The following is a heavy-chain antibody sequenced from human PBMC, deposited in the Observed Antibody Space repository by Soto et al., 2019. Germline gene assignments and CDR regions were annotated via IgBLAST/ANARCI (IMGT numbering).Heavy chain of an antibody. V-gene: IGHV3-74*01. CDR2: INSDGSST. Sequence: GGSLRLSCAASGFTFSSYWMHWVRQAPGKGLVWVSRINSDGSSTSYADSVKGQFTISRDNAKNTLYLQMNSLRAEDTAVYYCARAEDIVLMVYAPPGHAFDIWGQGTMVTVSS. J-gene: IGHJ3*02. CDR3: ARAEDIVLMVYAPPGHAFDI. D-gene: IGHD2-8*01. CDR1: GFTFSSYW.